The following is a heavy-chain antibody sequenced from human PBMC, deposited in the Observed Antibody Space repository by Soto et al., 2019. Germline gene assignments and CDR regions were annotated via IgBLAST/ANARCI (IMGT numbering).Heavy chain of an antibody. CDR2: INHSGST. CDR1: GGSFSGYY. D-gene: IGHD3-22*01. Sequence: QVQLQQWGAGLLKPSETLSLTCAVYGGSFSGYYWSWIRQPPGKGLEWIGEINHSGSTNYNPSLKSRVTISVDTSKHQFSLKLSSVTAADTAVYYCARGSGDSSGYYRYDYWGQGTLVTVSS. V-gene: IGHV4-34*01. CDR3: ARGSGDSSGYYRYDY. J-gene: IGHJ4*02.